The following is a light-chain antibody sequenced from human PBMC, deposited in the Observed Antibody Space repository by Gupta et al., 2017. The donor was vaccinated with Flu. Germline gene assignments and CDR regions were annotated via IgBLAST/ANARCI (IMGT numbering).Light chain of an antibody. J-gene: IGLJ3*02. CDR3: AAWDDSLNAWV. CDR2: SNN. Sequence: VNISCSGSSSNSGSNTVNWYQQRPGTAPKLLIYSNNQRPSGVPDRFSGSKSGTSASLAISGLQAEDEADYYCAAWDDSLNAWVFGGGTKLTVL. V-gene: IGLV1-44*01. CDR1: SSNSGSNT.